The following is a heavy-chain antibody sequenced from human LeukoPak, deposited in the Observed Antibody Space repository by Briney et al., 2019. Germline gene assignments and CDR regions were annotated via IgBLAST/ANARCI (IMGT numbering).Heavy chain of an antibody. CDR1: GFTFSSYA. V-gene: IGHV3-30*01. D-gene: IGHD1-1*01. Sequence: GRSLRLSCAASGFTFSSYAMHWVRQAPGKGLEWVAVISYDGSNKYYADSVKGRFTISRDNSKNTLYLQMNSLRAEDTAVYYCGRGKNGYLPYYFDYWGQGTLVAVPS. J-gene: IGHJ4*02. CDR2: ISYDGSNK. CDR3: GRGKNGYLPYYFDY.